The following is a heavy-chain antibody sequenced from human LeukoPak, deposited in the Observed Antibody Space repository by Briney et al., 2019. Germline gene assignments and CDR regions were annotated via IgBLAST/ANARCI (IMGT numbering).Heavy chain of an antibody. J-gene: IGHJ4*02. CDR3: AREGPRGNSQFDY. D-gene: IGHD2/OR15-2a*01. Sequence: GGSLRLSCAASGFTFSSDGMHWVRQAPGKGLEWVALIWYDGSNKYYADPVKGRLTISRDNSKNTLYLQMNSLRAEDTAVYYCAREGPRGNSQFDYWGQGTLVTVSS. CDR2: IWYDGSNK. V-gene: IGHV3-33*01. CDR1: GFTFSSDG.